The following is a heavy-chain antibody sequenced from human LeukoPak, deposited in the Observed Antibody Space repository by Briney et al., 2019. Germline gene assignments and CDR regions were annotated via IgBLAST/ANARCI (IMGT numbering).Heavy chain of an antibody. V-gene: IGHV4-38-2*01. CDR3: ARQSDSYYYYYVDL. Sequence: SETLSRTCSGSGYPISSAYYWVWIPQPPRKGLGWIGSLYHPDNTYHNLSLKSQITMSVDTSRNQFSLKLSFVTAADTAVYYCARQSDSYYYYYVDLWGTGTTVTVYS. CDR1: GYPISSAYY. CDR2: LYHPDNT. J-gene: IGHJ6*03.